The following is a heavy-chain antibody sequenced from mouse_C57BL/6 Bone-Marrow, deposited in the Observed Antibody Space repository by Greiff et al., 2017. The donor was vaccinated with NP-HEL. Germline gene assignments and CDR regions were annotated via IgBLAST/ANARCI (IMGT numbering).Heavy chain of an antibody. D-gene: IGHD1-1*01. CDR2: IYPGDGDT. CDR3: ASGGYYGSTYYAMDY. J-gene: IGHJ4*01. Sequence: VKLMESGAELVKPGASVKISCKASGYAFSSYWMNWVKQRPGKGLEWIGQIYPGDGDTNYNGKFKGKATLTADKSSSTAYMQLSSLTSEDSAVYFCASGGYYGSTYYAMDYWGQGTSVTVSS. CDR1: GYAFSSYW. V-gene: IGHV1-80*01.